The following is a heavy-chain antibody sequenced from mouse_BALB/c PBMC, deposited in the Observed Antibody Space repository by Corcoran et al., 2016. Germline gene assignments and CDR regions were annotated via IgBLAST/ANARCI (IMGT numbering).Heavy chain of an antibody. D-gene: IGHD6-1*01. Sequence: IKWVQSGPELKKPGETVKISCKASGYTFTNYGMNWVMQAPGKGLKWMGWINTYTGEPTYADDFKGRFAFSLETSASTAYLQINNLKNEDTATYFCTREPYAMDYWGQGTSVTVSS. CDR1: GYTFTNYG. V-gene: IGHV9-3-1*01. CDR2: INTYTGEP. CDR3: TREPYAMDY. J-gene: IGHJ4*01.